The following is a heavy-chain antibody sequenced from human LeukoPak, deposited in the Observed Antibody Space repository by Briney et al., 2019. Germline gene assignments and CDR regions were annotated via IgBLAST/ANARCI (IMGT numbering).Heavy chain of an antibody. CDR3: ARDRSGSYPMLFYFDY. CDR1: GGSFSGYY. J-gene: IGHJ4*02. CDR2: INHSGST. D-gene: IGHD1-26*01. Sequence: SETLSLTCAVHGGSFSGYYWSWIRQPPGKGLEWIGEINHSGSTNYNPSLKSRVTISVDTSKNQFSLKLSSVTAADTAVYYCARDRSGSYPMLFYFDYWGQGTLVTVSS. V-gene: IGHV4-34*01.